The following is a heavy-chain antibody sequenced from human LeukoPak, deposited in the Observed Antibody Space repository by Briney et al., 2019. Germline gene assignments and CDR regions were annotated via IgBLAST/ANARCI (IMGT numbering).Heavy chain of an antibody. CDR2: ISGSGGST. CDR1: GFNFRTLW. J-gene: IGHJ5*02. D-gene: IGHD3-22*01. Sequence: GGSLRLSCLASGFNFRTLWMSWVRQAPGKGLEWVSAISGSGGSTYYADSVKGRFTISRDNSKNSLYLQMNSLRVEDTAFYYCARDDLLHRNWFDPWGQGTLVTVSS. V-gene: IGHV3-23*01. CDR3: ARDDLLHRNWFDP.